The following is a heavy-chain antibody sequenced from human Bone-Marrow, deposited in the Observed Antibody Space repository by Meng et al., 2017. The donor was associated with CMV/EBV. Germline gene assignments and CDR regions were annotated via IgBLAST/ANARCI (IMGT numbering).Heavy chain of an antibody. CDR3: AKPRRATVTIYYYYGMDV. D-gene: IGHD4-11*01. V-gene: IGHV1-46*04. Sequence: ASVKVSCKASGYTFTSYYMHWVRQAPGQGLEWMGIINPSGGSTYYADSVKGRFTISRDNSKNTLYLQMNSLRAEDTAVYYCAKPRRATVTIYYYYGMDVWGQGTTVTVSS. CDR1: GYTFTSYY. CDR2: INPSGGST. J-gene: IGHJ6*02.